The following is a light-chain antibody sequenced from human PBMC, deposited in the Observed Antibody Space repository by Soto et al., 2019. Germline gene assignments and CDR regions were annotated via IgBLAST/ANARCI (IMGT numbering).Light chain of an antibody. CDR3: QQRYSTLMYT. Sequence: DIQMTQSPSSLSASVGDRVTITCRASQTISSYLKWYQQKPGKAPKLLIYAASSLQSGVPSRFSGSGSGTELTPPTSSLQPEDFATSYCQQRYSTLMYTFGQGTKLEIK. V-gene: IGKV1-39*01. CDR2: AAS. J-gene: IGKJ2*01. CDR1: QTISSY.